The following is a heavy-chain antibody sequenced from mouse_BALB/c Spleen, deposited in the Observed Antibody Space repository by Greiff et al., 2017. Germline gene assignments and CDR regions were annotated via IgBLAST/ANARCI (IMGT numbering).Heavy chain of an antibody. V-gene: IGHV7-3*02. CDR1: GFTFTGYY. J-gene: IGHJ3*01. CDR3: ARDRMIAPFAY. Sequence: EVQWVESGGGLVQPGGSLRLSCATSGFTFTGYYMSWVRQPPGKALEWVGFIRNKANGYTTEYSASVKGRFTISRDNSQSILYLQMNTLRAEDSAMYYCARDRMIAPFAYWGQGTLVTVSA. D-gene: IGHD2-4*01. CDR2: IRNKANGYTT.